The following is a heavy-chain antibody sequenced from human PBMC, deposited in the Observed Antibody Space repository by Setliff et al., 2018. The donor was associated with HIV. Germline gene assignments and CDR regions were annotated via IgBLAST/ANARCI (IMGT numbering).Heavy chain of an antibody. J-gene: IGHJ4*02. D-gene: IGHD6-19*01. V-gene: IGHV3-48*03. CDR1: GLIFGDIE. CDR2: ISGSDDTV. Sequence: GGSLRLSCAASGLIFGDIEMNWVRQAPGKGLEWVSYISGSDDTVLYAESVKGRFSVSRDNAKNSLYLQMNSLRAEDTAIYYCTRDGSGWSEVWGQGTLVTVSS. CDR3: TRDGSGWSEV.